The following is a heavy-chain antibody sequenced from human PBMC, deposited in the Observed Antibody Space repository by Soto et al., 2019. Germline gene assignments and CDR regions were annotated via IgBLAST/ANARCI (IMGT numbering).Heavy chain of an antibody. CDR3: ASPYGGNSEGTDY. J-gene: IGHJ4*02. CDR2: IYHSGST. V-gene: IGHV4-4*02. CDR1: GGSISSSNW. Sequence: QVQLQESGPGLVKPSGTLSLTCAVSGGSISSSNWWSWVRQPPGKGLEWIGEIYHSGSTNYNPSLRSRVTISVDKSKNLFSLKLSTVTAADTDVYYCASPYGGNSEGTDYWGQGSLVTVSS. D-gene: IGHD4-17*01.